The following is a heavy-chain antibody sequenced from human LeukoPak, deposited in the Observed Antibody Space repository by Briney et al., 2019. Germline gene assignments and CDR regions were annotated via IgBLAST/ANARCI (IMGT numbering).Heavy chain of an antibody. J-gene: IGHJ6*03. CDR1: GGSISSSSYY. CDR3: AREKAAAGAYYYYYYMDV. CDR2: IYYSGST. V-gene: IGHV4-39*07. D-gene: IGHD6-13*01. Sequence: SETLSLTCTVSGGSISSSSYYWGWIRQPPGKGLEWIGSIYYSGSTYYNPSLKSRVTISVDTSKNQFSLKLSSVTAADTAVYYCAREKAAAGAYYYYYYMDVWGKGTTVTVSS.